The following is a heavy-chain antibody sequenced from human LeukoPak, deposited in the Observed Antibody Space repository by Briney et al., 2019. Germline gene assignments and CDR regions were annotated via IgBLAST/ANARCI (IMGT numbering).Heavy chain of an antibody. J-gene: IGHJ3*02. Sequence: SETLSLTCAVSGGSISSGGYSWSWIRQPPGKGLEWIGYIYHSGSTYYNPSLKSRVTISVDRSKNQLSLKLSSVTAADTAVYYCARGPYYDILTGYYHDAFDIWGQGTMVTVSS. D-gene: IGHD3-9*01. CDR3: ARGPYYDILTGYYHDAFDI. CDR1: GGSISSGGYS. V-gene: IGHV4-30-2*01. CDR2: IYHSGST.